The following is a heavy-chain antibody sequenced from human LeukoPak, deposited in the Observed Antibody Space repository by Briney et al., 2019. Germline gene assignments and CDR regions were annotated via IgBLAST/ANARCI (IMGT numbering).Heavy chain of an antibody. V-gene: IGHV4-59*01. CDR3: ARTVYCSSANCYPLDP. J-gene: IGHJ5*02. CDR1: HGSISSYY. D-gene: IGHD2-2*01. CDR2: VYFNGDT. Sequence: SETLSLTCSVSHGSISSYYWNWIRQSPGKGLEWIGYVYFNGDTKYSPSLKSRATMSVDTPNNKFSLRLNSVTAADSAVYYCARTVYCSSANCYPLDPWGQGTLVTVSS.